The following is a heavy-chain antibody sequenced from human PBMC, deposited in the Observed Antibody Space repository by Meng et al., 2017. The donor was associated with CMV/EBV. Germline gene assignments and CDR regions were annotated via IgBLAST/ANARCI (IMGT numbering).Heavy chain of an antibody. Sequence: ASVKVSCKASGYTFTGYYMHWVRQAPGQGPEWMGWINPNSGGTNYAQKFQGRVTMTRDTSISTAYMELSRLRSDDTAVYYCARVREYSSSSEFDYWGQGTLVTVSS. J-gene: IGHJ4*02. CDR1: GYTFTGYY. D-gene: IGHD6-6*01. CDR2: INPNSGGT. CDR3: ARVREYSSSSEFDY. V-gene: IGHV1-2*02.